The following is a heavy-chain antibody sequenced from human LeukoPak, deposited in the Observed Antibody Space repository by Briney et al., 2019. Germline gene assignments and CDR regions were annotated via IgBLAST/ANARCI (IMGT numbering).Heavy chain of an antibody. V-gene: IGHV3-33*01. D-gene: IGHD2-8*02. CDR1: GFTFSSYG. CDR3: ARYNTGSVDY. J-gene: IGHJ4*02. Sequence: GGSLRLSCAASGFTFSSYGMHWFRQAPGKGLEWVAVIWYDGSKKYYADSVKGRFTISRDNSKNTLYLQLDSLRAEDTAVYYCARYNTGSVDYWGQGTLVTVSS. CDR2: IWYDGSKK.